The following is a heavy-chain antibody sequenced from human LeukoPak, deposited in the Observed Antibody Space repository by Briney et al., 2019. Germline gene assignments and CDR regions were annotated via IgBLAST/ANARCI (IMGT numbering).Heavy chain of an antibody. J-gene: IGHJ4*02. D-gene: IGHD3-22*01. V-gene: IGHV3-66*01. CDR3: VRDRSASSDYYALGY. Sequence: GGSLRLSCAASGFTVSSKYMTGVRQAPGKGLEWLSAIYSGGDTYHADSVRGRFTISRDNSKNMVYLQMRSLRAEDTAVYYCVRDRSASSDYYALGYWGQGTLVTVSS. CDR1: GFTVSSKY. CDR2: IYSGGDT.